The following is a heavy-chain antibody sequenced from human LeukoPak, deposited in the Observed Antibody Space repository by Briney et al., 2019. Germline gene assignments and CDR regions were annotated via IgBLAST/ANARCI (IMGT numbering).Heavy chain of an antibody. CDR2: IYFSGTT. V-gene: IGHV4-30-4*01. Sequence: SETLSLTCTVSGGSISSGDYYWSWVRQPPGKALEWIGYIYFSGTTYYKPALKSRVSMSVDTSKNQFSLKLSSVTAADTAMYYCARSTGWLQPFDYLGQGTLVTVSS. CDR1: GGSISSGDYY. D-gene: IGHD5-24*01. J-gene: IGHJ4*02. CDR3: ARSTGWLQPFDY.